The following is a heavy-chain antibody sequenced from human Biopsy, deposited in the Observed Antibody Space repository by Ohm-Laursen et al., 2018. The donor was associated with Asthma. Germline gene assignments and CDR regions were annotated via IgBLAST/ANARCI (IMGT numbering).Heavy chain of an antibody. CDR2: ISVYNGNT. J-gene: IGHJ6*02. CDR1: GYTFNSSG. V-gene: IGHV1-18*01. D-gene: IGHD3-10*01. CDR3: ARAVDYSHYYGIDV. Sequence: VKVSCKTSGYTFNSSGITWVRQAPGQGLEWMGWISVYNGNTKVAQKLQDRVTMITDTSTSTAYMELRSLRSDDTAVYFCARAVDYSHYYGIDVWGQGTTVTVS.